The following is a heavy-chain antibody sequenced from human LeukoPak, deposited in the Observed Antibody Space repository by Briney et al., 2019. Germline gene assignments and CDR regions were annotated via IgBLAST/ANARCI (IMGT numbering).Heavy chain of an antibody. V-gene: IGHV4-59*08. CDR3: ARRYCSGGSCAYFDY. CDR2: IYYSGST. Sequence: SETLSLTCTVSGGSVSSYYWSWIRQPPGKGLEWIGYIYYSGSTDYNPSLKSRVTISVDTSKNQFSLKLSSVAAADTAVYYCARRYCSGGSCAYFDYWGQGTLVTVSS. CDR1: GGSVSSYY. J-gene: IGHJ4*02. D-gene: IGHD2-15*01.